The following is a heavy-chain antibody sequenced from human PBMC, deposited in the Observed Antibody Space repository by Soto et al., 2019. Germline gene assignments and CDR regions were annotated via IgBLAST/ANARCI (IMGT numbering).Heavy chain of an antibody. D-gene: IGHD4-17*01. CDR1: GFTFSSYW. CDR2: IKTDGSTT. V-gene: IGHV3-74*01. J-gene: IGHJ4*02. CDR3: ATVGSGEYHFDS. Sequence: EVQLVESGGGLVQPGGSLRLSCAASGFTFSSYWMHWVRQAPGKGLVWVSRIKTDGSTTSHADSVEGRFTISRDNAKNTRYLQMNSLRAEDTPVYYCATVGSGEYHFDSLGQRTLVTVSS.